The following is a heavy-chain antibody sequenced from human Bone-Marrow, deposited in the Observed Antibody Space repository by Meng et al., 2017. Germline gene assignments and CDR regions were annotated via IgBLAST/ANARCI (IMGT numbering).Heavy chain of an antibody. Sequence: EVQLMESGGGFVPPGGSLRLSCAASGFTFSSYAMSWVRQAPGKGLEWVSAISGNAGSTFYADSVKGRFTISRDNPKNTLYLQMNSLRADDTAVYYCAKDLGFDDYWGQGTLVTVSS. J-gene: IGHJ4*02. CDR3: AKDLGFDDY. D-gene: IGHD3-16*01. CDR2: ISGNAGST. CDR1: GFTFSSYA. V-gene: IGHV3-23*01.